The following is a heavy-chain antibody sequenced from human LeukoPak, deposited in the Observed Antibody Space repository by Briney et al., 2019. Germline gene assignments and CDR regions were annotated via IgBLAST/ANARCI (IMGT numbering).Heavy chain of an antibody. J-gene: IGHJ4*02. V-gene: IGHV3-23*01. D-gene: IGHD3-10*01. CDR3: AKNYYGSGTMGGY. Sequence: GGSLRLSCAASGFTFSSFTMTWVRQAPGKGLERVPTIGGSGASTYYAGSVKGRFTISRDNSKNTLSLQMNSLRAEDSAIYYCAKNYYGSGTMGGYWGQGTLVTVSS. CDR1: GFTFSSFT. CDR2: IGGSGAST.